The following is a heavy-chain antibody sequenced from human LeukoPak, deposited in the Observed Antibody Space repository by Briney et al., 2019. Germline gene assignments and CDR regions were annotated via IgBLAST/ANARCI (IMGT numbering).Heavy chain of an antibody. CDR1: GFIFSDYG. CDR2: IWFNGINK. Sequence: TGGSLRLSCATSGFIFSDYGMQWVRQAPGKGLEWVAVIWFNGINKFYAESVKGRFTISRDNSKNTLYLEMNSLRAEDTAVYYCARDISGPANFCGTDVWGQGTTVTVSS. CDR3: ARDISGPANFCGTDV. V-gene: IGHV3-33*01. J-gene: IGHJ6*02. D-gene: IGHD2-8*02.